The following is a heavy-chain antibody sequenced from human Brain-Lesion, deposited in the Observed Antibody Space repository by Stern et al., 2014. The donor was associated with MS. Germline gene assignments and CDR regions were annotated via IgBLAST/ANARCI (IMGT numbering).Heavy chain of an antibody. CDR3: ARRRQYYYGSGDY. CDR1: GYTFTSYD. V-gene: IGHV1-8*01. CDR2: MNPYSGNI. Sequence: VQLLESGAEVKKPGASVKVSCKASGYTFTSYDVTWVRQAPGQGLEWMGWMNPYSGNIGYAQKFQGRVIMTRSTSISTAYMELTSLRSEDTAVYYCARRRQYYYGSGDYWGQGTLVTVSS. D-gene: IGHD3-10*01. J-gene: IGHJ4*02.